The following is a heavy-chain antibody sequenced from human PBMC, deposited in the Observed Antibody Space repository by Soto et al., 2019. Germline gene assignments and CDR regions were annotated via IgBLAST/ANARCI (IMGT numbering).Heavy chain of an antibody. CDR2: INGDGTDI. CDR3: ARDGYQCMDV. Sequence: GGSLRLSCAASGFAFNTYWMHWVRQVPGKELVWISKINGDGTDIKYADSVKGRFTISRDNAQNTLFLYMDSLSADDTAVYYCARDGYQCMDVWGKETTVTVSS. J-gene: IGHJ6*03. CDR1: GFAFNTYW. D-gene: IGHD6-13*01. V-gene: IGHV3-74*03.